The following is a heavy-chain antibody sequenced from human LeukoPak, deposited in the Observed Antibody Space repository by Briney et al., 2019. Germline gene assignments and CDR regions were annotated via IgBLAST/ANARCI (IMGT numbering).Heavy chain of an antibody. CDR1: GGSISSGGYY. D-gene: IGHD6-13*01. V-gene: IGHV4-31*03. CDR3: ARDGAAAYFDY. Sequence: PSETLSLTCTVSGGSISSGGYYWSWIRQHPGKGLEWIGYIYYSGSTYYNPSLKSRVTISVDTSKDQFSLKLSPVTAADTAVYYCARDGAAAYFDYWGQGTLVTVSS. CDR2: IYYSGST. J-gene: IGHJ4*02.